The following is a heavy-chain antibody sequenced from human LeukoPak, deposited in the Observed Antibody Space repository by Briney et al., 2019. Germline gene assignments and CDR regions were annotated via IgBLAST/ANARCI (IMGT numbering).Heavy chain of an antibody. D-gene: IGHD2-21*02. V-gene: IGHV1-18*01. Sequence: GASVKVSCKASGYTFTSYGISWVRQAPGQGLEWMGWISAYNGNTNYAQKLQGRVTMTTDTSTSTAYMELRSLRSDDTAVYYCARDHPAYCGGDCLYYLDYWGQGTLVTVSS. J-gene: IGHJ4*02. CDR2: ISAYNGNT. CDR1: GYTFTSYG. CDR3: ARDHPAYCGGDCLYYLDY.